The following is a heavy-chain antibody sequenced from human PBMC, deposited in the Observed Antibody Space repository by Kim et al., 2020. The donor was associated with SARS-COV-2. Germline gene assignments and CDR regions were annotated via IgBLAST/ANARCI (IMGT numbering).Heavy chain of an antibody. CDR3: ARHLSTTTVIPWYFDL. Sequence: SLKSRVTISVDTSKTQFSLKLSSVTAADTAVYYCARHLSTTTVIPWYFDLWGRGTLVTVSS. V-gene: IGHV4-39*01. D-gene: IGHD4-4*01. J-gene: IGHJ2*01.